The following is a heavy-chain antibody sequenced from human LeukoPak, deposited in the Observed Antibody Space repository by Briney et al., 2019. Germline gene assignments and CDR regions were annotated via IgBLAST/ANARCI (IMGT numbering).Heavy chain of an antibody. Sequence: SQTLSLTCAISGDSVSSITAAWNWIRQSPSRGLEWLGRTFYRSKWYNDYAVSVKGRITINPDTSKNQFSLQLNSVTPEDTAVYYCVRDYHASGTYYIAFDYWGQGTLVTVSS. V-gene: IGHV6-1*01. J-gene: IGHJ4*02. CDR3: VRDYHASGTYYIAFDY. D-gene: IGHD3-10*01. CDR1: GDSVSSITAA. CDR2: TFYRSKWYN.